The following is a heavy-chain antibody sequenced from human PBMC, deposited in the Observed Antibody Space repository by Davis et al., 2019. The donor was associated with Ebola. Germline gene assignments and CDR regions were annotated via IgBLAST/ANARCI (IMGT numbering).Heavy chain of an antibody. D-gene: IGHD1-26*01. J-gene: IGHJ4*02. CDR2: IIPDIGVG. CDR3: ARGLDSGSYLIGH. Sequence: SVKVSCKASGGPFNMYSFSWVRQAPGKGLEWVGGIIPDIGVGNYAQRFQGRVTITADKSTSMAYMQLNSLTSEDTAVYFCARGLDSGSYLIGHWGQGTLVTVSS. V-gene: IGHV1-69*10. CDR1: GGPFNMYS.